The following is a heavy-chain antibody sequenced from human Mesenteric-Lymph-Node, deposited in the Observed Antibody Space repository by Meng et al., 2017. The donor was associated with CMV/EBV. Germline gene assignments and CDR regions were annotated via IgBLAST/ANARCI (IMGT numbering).Heavy chain of an antibody. Sequence: SGGTFSNHAFSWMRQAPGQGLEWMGGIIPIFGPANYAQTLKDRVTITADESTSTVYMELSSLGSEDTALYYCATDYSGSGSFYNALFYWGQGTLVTVSS. CDR2: IIPIFGPA. D-gene: IGHD3-10*01. CDR3: ATDYSGSGSFYNALFY. J-gene: IGHJ4*02. CDR1: GGTFSNHA. V-gene: IGHV1-69*01.